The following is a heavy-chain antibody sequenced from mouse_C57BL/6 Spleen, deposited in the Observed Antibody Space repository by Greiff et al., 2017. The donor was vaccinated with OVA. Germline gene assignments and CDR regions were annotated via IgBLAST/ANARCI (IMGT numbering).Heavy chain of an antibody. Sequence: VMLVASGAELVKPGASVKLSCKASGYTFTEYTIHWVKQRSGQGLEWIGWFYPGSGSIKYNEKFKDKATLTADKSSSTVYMELSRLTSEDSAVYFCARDYDYDAWFAYWGQGTLVTVSA. CDR2: FYPGSGSI. CDR3: ARDYDYDAWFAY. J-gene: IGHJ3*01. V-gene: IGHV1-62-2*01. CDR1: GYTFTEYT. D-gene: IGHD2-12*01.